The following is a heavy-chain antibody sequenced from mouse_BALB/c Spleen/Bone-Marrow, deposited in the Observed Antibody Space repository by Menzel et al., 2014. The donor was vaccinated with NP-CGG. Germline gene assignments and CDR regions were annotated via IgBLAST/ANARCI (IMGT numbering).Heavy chain of an antibody. CDR3: ARSRLRGYYFDY. D-gene: IGHD3-2*02. J-gene: IGHJ2*01. CDR2: ISSGSSTI. V-gene: IGHV5-17*02. CDR1: GFTFSSFG. Sequence: EVQVVESGGGLVQPGGSRKLSCAASGFTFSSFGMHWVRQAPEKGLEWVAYISSGSSTIYYADTLKGRFTISRDNPKNSLFLQMTSLRSEDTALYYCARSRLRGYYFDYWGQVTTLTVSS.